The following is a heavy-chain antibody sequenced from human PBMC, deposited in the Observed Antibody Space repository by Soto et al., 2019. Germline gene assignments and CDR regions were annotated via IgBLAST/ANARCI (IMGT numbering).Heavy chain of an antibody. CDR1: GYTFASYG. D-gene: IGHD3-10*01. Sequence: QVQLVQSGAEVKKPGASVKVSCKASGYTFASYGISWVRQAPGQGLEWMGWISVYSGNTYYAQNLQDRVTRTTDTSTSTGYMELRSLRSDGTAVYYCARDGTHYYGSGDYWGQGTLVTVSS. CDR2: ISVYSGNT. CDR3: ARDGTHYYGSGDY. V-gene: IGHV1-18*04. J-gene: IGHJ4*02.